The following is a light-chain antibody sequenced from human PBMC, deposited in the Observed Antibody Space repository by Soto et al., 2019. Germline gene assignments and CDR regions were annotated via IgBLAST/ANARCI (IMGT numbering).Light chain of an antibody. CDR1: QTISTY. V-gene: IGKV1-39*01. CDR2: DAS. J-gene: IGKJ2*01. CDR3: QQSDSTPYT. Sequence: DIQMTQSPSSLSASVGDRVTITCRASQTISTYLNWYQQKPGKAPRLLIYDASSLLSGVPSRFGVSGSGTDFTLTIASLQPEDFSTYYCQQSDSTPYTFGQGTKVEI.